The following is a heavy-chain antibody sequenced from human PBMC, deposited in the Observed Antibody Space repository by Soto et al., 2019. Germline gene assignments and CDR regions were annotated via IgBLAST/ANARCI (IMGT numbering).Heavy chain of an antibody. CDR2: ISYDGSKK. V-gene: IGHV3-30*18. CDR1: GFTFSSYG. Sequence: QVQLVESGGGVVQPGRSLRLSCAASGFTFSSYGMHWVRQAPGKGLEWVAVISYDGSKKYYADSVRGLFAISRDNSKNTLNLQTHGPRPEDTAVYYCAHEVGLDHWGQGTLVSVSS. CDR3: AHEVGLDH. J-gene: IGHJ4*02. D-gene: IGHD2-15*01.